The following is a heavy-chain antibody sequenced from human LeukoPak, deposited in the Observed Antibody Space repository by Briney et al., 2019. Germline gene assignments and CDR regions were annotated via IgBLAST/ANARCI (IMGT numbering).Heavy chain of an antibody. V-gene: IGHV1-18*01. D-gene: IGHD3-22*01. CDR2: ISAYNGNT. J-gene: IGHJ4*02. Sequence: GASVKVSCKASGYTFTSYGISWVRQAPGQGLEWMGWISAYNGNTNYAQKLQGRVTMTTDTSTSTAYMELRSLRSDDTAVYYCARVEDYYDSSGSPSPGCGDYWGQGTLVTVSS. CDR1: GYTFTSYG. CDR3: ARVEDYYDSSGSPSPGCGDY.